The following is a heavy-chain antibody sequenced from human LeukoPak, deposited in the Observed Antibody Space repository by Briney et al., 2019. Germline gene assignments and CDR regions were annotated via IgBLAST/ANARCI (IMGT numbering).Heavy chain of an antibody. Sequence: ASVKVSCKVSGYTLTELSMHWVRQAPGKGLEWMGGFDPEDGETIYAQKFQGRVTITTDESTSTAYTELRSLRSEDTGVYYSATVPHLLGTWEPPSFWGQGTLVTVSS. V-gene: IGHV1-24*01. CDR3: ATVPHLLGTWEPPSF. CDR1: GYTLTELS. CDR2: FDPEDGET. D-gene: IGHD1-26*01. J-gene: IGHJ4*02.